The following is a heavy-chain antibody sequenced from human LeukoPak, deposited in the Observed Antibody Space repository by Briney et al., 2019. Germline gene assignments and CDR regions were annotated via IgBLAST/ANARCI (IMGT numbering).Heavy chain of an antibody. CDR3: ARARVCDI. Sequence: PGGSLRLSCAASGFTIRSYWMIWVRQAPGKGLEWVANIKQDGSEKNYVDSVKGRFTVSRDNANNSLYLQMDSLRAEDTAVYYCARARVCDIWGQGTMVTISS. CDR2: IKQDGSEK. CDR1: GFTIRSYW. V-gene: IGHV3-7*04. J-gene: IGHJ3*02. D-gene: IGHD5/OR15-5a*01.